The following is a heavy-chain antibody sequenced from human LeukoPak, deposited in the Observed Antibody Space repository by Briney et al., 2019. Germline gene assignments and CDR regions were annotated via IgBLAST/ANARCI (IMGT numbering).Heavy chain of an antibody. CDR1: GFTFSSYA. D-gene: IGHD2-2*01. CDR3: ARGELSIVVVPAATDY. Sequence: GGSLRLSCAASGFTFSSYAMHWVRQAPGKGLEYVSAISSNGGSTYYASSVKGRFTISRDNSKNTLYLQMGSLRAEDMAVYYCARGELSIVVVPAATDYWGQGTLVTVSS. V-gene: IGHV3-64*01. CDR2: ISSNGGST. J-gene: IGHJ4*02.